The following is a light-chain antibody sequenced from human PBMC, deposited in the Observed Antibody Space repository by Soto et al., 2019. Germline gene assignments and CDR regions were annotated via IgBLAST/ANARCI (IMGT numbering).Light chain of an antibody. CDR3: SSYTISSALV. CDR2: DVT. V-gene: IGLV2-14*01. CDR1: SSDVGGYNY. Sequence: QSVLTQPASVSGSPGQSITISCTGTSSDVGGYNYVSWYQQHPGKAPKLMIYDVTNRPSGVSNRFSGSKSGNTASLTISWLQAEDEADYYCSSYTISSALVFGTGTKVTVL. J-gene: IGLJ1*01.